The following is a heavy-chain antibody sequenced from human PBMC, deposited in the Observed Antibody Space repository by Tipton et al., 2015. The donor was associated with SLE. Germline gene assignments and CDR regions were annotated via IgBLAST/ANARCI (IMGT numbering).Heavy chain of an antibody. J-gene: IGHJ4*02. D-gene: IGHD1-1*01. V-gene: IGHV4-31*03. CDR3: ARGVLRPFDY. CDR2: IYYSGGT. CDR1: GGSINSGDYY. Sequence: LRLSCTVSGGSINSGDYYWSWIRQHPGKGLEWIGSIYYSGGTYYNPSPKSRLTTSIDTSKNQFSLKLTSVTAADTAVYYCARGVLRPFDYWGQGTLVTVSS.